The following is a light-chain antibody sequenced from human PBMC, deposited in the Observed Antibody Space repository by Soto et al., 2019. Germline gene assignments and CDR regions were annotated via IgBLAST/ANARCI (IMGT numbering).Light chain of an antibody. CDR3: AAWDDSLNGLV. Sequence: QAVVTQPPSASGTPGQRVTISCSGSSSNIGSNTVNWYQQLPGTAPKLLIYSTNHRPSGVPDRFSGSKSGTSASLAISGLQSEDEADYSCAAWDDSLNGLVFGGGTKVTVL. CDR1: SSNIGSNT. J-gene: IGLJ2*01. V-gene: IGLV1-44*01. CDR2: STN.